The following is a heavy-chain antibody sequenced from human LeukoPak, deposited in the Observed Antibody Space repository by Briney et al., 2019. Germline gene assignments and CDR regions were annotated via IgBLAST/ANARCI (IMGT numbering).Heavy chain of an antibody. D-gene: IGHD6-6*01. CDR3: ARISSSHYYMDV. CDR1: GFTFSSYW. Sequence: GGSLRLSCGASGFTFSSYWMSWVRQAPGKGLEWVANIKLDGSEKYYVDSVKGRFTISRDNAKNSLFLQMNSPRAEDTAVYYCARISSSHYYMDVWGKGTTVTVSS. J-gene: IGHJ6*03. CDR2: IKLDGSEK. V-gene: IGHV3-7*01.